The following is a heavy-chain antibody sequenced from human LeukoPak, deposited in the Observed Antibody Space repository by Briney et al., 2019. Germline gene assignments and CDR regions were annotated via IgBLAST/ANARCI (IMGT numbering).Heavy chain of an antibody. CDR1: GFSFSNSG. CDR3: ARDTSSVPHSINWANNRFDP. V-gene: IGHV3-30*19. Sequence: GGSLRLSCAASGFSFSNSGMHWVRQSPGKGLEWVAIVSYDGSAKYYADSVKGRFTISRDNSKNTLYLQMNSLRGDDTAIYYCARDTSSVPHSINWANNRFDPWGQGTLVTVSS. J-gene: IGHJ5*02. CDR2: VSYDGSAK. D-gene: IGHD6-13*01.